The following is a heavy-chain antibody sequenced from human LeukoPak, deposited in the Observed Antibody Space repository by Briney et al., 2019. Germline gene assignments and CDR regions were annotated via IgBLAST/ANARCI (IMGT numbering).Heavy chain of an antibody. CDR2: ISAYNGNT. J-gene: IGHJ4*02. CDR3: ARAVVTPGDFDY. D-gene: IGHD4-23*01. CDR1: GYTFTSYG. V-gene: IGHV1-18*01. Sequence: ASVKVSFKASGYTFTSYGISWVRQAPGQGLEWMGWISAYNGNTNYAQKLQGRVTMTTDTSTSTAYMELRSLRSDDTAVYYCARAVVTPGDFDYWGQGTLVTVSS.